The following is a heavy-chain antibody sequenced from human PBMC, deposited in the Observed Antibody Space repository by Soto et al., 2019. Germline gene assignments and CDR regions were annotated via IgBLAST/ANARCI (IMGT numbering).Heavy chain of an antibody. D-gene: IGHD2-2*01. Sequence: LSLTCAVYGGSFSGYYWSWIRQPPGKGLEWIGEINHSGSTNYNPSLKSRVTISVDTSKNQFSLKLSSVTAADTAVYYCARPRDCSSTSCYGALDPWGQGTLVTVSS. J-gene: IGHJ5*02. CDR3: ARPRDCSSTSCYGALDP. CDR2: INHSGST. CDR1: GGSFSGYY. V-gene: IGHV4-34*01.